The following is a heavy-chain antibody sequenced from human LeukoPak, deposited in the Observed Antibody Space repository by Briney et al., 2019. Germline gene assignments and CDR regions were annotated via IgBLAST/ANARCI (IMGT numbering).Heavy chain of an antibody. CDR2: INHSGST. J-gene: IGHJ4*02. CDR1: GGSFSGYY. D-gene: IGHD6-13*01. CDR3: ARASSRSSWYY. V-gene: IGHV4-34*01. Sequence: SETLSLTCAVYGGSFSGYYWSWIRQPPGKGLEWIGEINHSGSTSYNPSLKSRVTISVDTSKNQFSLKLSSVTAADTAVYYCARASSRSSWYYWGQGTLVTVSS.